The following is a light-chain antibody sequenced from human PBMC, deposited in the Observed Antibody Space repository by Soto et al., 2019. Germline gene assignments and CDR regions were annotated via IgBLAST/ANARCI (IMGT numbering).Light chain of an antibody. J-gene: IGLJ2*01. CDR2: LNGDGSH. CDR3: QTGGTGGVV. V-gene: IGLV4-69*01. Sequence: QSVLTQSPSASASLGASVKLTCTLSSGHSSYAIAWHQQQPEKGPRYLMKLNGDGSHSKGDGIPDRFSGSSSGAERYLTISSLQSEDEADDHCQTGGTGGVVFGGGTKVTVL. CDR1: SGHSSYA.